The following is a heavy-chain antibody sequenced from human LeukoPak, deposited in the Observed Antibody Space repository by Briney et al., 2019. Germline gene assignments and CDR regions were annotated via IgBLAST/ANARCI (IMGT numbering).Heavy chain of an antibody. CDR3: ARVLGGGDILTGYPDY. J-gene: IGHJ4*02. CDR1: GYTFTGYY. Sequence: ASVKVSCKASGYTFTGYYMHWVRQAPGQGLEWMGWINPNSGGTSYAQKFQGRVTMTRDTSISTAYMELSRLSSVTAADTAVYYCARVLGGGDILTGYPDYWGQGTLVTVSS. V-gene: IGHV1-2*02. CDR2: INPNSGGT. D-gene: IGHD3-9*01.